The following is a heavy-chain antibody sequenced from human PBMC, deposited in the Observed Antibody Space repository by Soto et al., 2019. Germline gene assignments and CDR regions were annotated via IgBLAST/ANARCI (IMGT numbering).Heavy chain of an antibody. CDR2: ISYDGSNK. D-gene: IGHD2-15*01. Sequence: QVQLVESGGGVVQPGRSLRLSCAASGFTFSSYAMHWVRQAPGKGLEWVAVISYDGSNKYYADSVKGRFTISRDNSKNTLYLHMNSLRAEDTAVYYFARGVLGVCSGGRCARVYYWGQGTLVTVSS. CDR3: ARGVLGVCSGGRCARVYY. CDR1: GFTFSSYA. V-gene: IGHV3-30-3*01. J-gene: IGHJ4*02.